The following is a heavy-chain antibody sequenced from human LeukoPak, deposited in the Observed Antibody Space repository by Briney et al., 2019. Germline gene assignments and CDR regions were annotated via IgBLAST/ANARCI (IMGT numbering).Heavy chain of an antibody. V-gene: IGHV1-18*01. CDR3: ARAPDYYYDSSGPHFDY. D-gene: IGHD3-22*01. Sequence: GASVKVSCKASGYTFASYGISWVRQAPGQGLEWMGWISGYDYKTNYAQKFQGRVTMTTDTSTNTAYMELRTPRSDDTAVYYCARAPDYYYDSSGPHFDYWGQGTLVTVSS. CDR1: GYTFASYG. J-gene: IGHJ4*02. CDR2: ISGYDYKT.